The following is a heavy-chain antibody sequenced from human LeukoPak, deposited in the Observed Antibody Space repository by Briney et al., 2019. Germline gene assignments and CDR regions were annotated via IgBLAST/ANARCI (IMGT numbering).Heavy chain of an antibody. V-gene: IGHV3-7*01. CDR2: VKGDGSAT. CDR1: GFIFTDYW. Sequence: GGSLRLSCAASGFIFTDYWMNWVRQAPGRGLEWLASVKGDGSATSYVDFVKGRFTISRDNAKNSLYLQMNGLRAEDTAVYYCVAWGNSGNSWGQGTMVIVSS. D-gene: IGHD1-26*01. J-gene: IGHJ3*01. CDR3: VAWGNSGNS.